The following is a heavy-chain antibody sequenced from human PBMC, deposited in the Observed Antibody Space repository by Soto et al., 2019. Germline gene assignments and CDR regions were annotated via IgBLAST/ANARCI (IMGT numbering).Heavy chain of an antibody. J-gene: IGHJ6*02. V-gene: IGHV1-18*01. CDR2: ISAYNGNT. D-gene: IGHD3-10*01. Sequence: QVQLVQSGAEVKKPGASVKVSCKASGYTFTSYGISWVRQAPGQGLEWMGWISAYNGNTNYAQKLQGRVIMTTDTSTSTAYMELRSLRSDDTAVYYCAREEGYGSGSYLFGYYYGMDVWGQGTTVTVSS. CDR1: GYTFTSYG. CDR3: AREEGYGSGSYLFGYYYGMDV.